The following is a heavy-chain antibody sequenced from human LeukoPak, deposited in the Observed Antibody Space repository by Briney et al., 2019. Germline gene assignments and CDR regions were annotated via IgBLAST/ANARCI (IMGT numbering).Heavy chain of an antibody. CDR2: ISAYNGNT. V-gene: IGHV1-18*01. CDR3: ARDDHVDTAIDY. CDR1: GYTFTSYG. D-gene: IGHD5-18*01. Sequence: ASVKLSCTASGYTFTSYGISWLRQATGQGLEWMGWISAYNGNTNYAQKLQGRVTMTTDTSTSTAYMELRSLRSDDTAVYYCARDDHVDTAIDYWGQGTLVTVSS. J-gene: IGHJ4*02.